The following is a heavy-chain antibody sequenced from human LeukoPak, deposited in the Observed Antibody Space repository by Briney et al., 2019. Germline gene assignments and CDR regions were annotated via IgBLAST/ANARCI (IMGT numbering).Heavy chain of an antibody. J-gene: IGHJ4*02. Sequence: ASVKVSCKVSGYTLTELSMHWVRQAPGKGLEWMGGFDPEDGETIYAQKFQGRVTMTEDTSTDTAYMELSSLRSEDTAVHYCATAQEYYGDYGYWGQGTLVTVSS. CDR2: FDPEDGET. CDR3: ATAQEYYGDYGY. CDR1: GYTLTELS. V-gene: IGHV1-24*01. D-gene: IGHD4-17*01.